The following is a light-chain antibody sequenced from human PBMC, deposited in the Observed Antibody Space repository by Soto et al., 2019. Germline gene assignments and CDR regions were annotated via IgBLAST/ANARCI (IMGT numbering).Light chain of an antibody. J-gene: IGKJ2*01. CDR3: QQCGGSPLYT. CDR2: GAS. V-gene: IGKV3-20*01. Sequence: EIVLTQSPGTLSLSPGERATLSCRASQSVNSNYLAWYQQKPGQAPRLLIYGASNRATAIPARFTGSGSGTDFTLTISRLEPEDFAVYYCQQCGGSPLYTFGQGTKLEIK. CDR1: QSVNSNY.